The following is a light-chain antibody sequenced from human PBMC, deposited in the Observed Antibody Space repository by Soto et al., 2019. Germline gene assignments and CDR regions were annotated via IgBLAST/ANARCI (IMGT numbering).Light chain of an antibody. Sequence: QSALTQPASVSGSPGQSITISCTGTSSDVGDYNYVSWYQQHPGKAPKLMIYEVSNRPSGVSNRFSGSKSGNTASLTISGLQAEDEADYYCATWDDSVSGYVFGTGTKLTVL. V-gene: IGLV2-14*01. CDR3: ATWDDSVSGYV. CDR1: SSDVGDYNY. J-gene: IGLJ1*01. CDR2: EVS.